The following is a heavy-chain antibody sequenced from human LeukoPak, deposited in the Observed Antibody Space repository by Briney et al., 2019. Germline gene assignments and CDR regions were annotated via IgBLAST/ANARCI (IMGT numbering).Heavy chain of an antibody. Sequence: TETLSLTCTVSGGSISSYYWSWIRQPPGKGLEWIGYIYYSGSTNYNPSLKSRVTISVDTSKNQFSLKLSSVTAADTAVYYCARAAYYDFWSGYYRAQNWFDPWGQGTLVTVSS. J-gene: IGHJ5*02. CDR1: GGSISSYY. CDR3: ARAAYYDFWSGYYRAQNWFDP. CDR2: IYYSGST. D-gene: IGHD3-3*01. V-gene: IGHV4-59*01.